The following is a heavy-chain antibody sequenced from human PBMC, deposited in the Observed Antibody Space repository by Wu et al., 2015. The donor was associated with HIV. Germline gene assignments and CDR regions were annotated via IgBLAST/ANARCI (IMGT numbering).Heavy chain of an antibody. CDR3: ARRLIVGWQCLLII. CDR2: ITPISVTP. CDR1: GYIFTSYY. J-gene: IGHJ3*02. Sequence: QVQLVQSGAEVKKPGASVKVSCEASGYIFTSYYMHWVRQAPGQGLEWMGGITPISVTPKYAQKFQARVTISTDESTRTDLHGTDQPRNLGDTAVYYCARRLIVGWQCLLIIWGQGTLVTVSS. D-gene: IGHD3-22*01. V-gene: IGHV1-69*01.